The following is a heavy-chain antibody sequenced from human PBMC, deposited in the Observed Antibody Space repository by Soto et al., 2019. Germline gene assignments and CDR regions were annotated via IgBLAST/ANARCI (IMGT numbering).Heavy chain of an antibody. J-gene: IGHJ6*01. CDR2: IIPIFGTA. V-gene: IGHV1-69*13. Sequence: ASVNVSCKASGGTFSSYAISWVRQAPGQGLEWMGGIIPIFGTANYAQKFQGRVTITADESTSTAYMELSSLRSEDTAVYYCALVVVAATPSTTSYYGMEVWGQGPTVNVAS. CDR1: GGTFSSYA. D-gene: IGHD2-15*01. CDR3: ALVVVAATPSTTSYYGMEV.